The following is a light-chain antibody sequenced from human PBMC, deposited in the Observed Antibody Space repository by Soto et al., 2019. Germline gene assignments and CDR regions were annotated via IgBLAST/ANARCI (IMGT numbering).Light chain of an antibody. V-gene: IGKV1-39*01. Sequence: EIQMTQAPSSLSASVGDRVTITCRASQTISMYLNWYQQKPGKAPILLISAASSLQTGVPSRFNGSGSGTDFTLTISRLEPEDFAVYYCHHYADSPHTFGQGTKLEI. CDR3: HHYADSPHT. J-gene: IGKJ2*01. CDR1: QTISMY. CDR2: AAS.